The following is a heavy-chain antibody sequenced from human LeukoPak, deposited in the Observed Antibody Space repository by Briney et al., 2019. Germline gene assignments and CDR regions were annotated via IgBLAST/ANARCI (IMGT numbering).Heavy chain of an antibody. J-gene: IGHJ4*02. D-gene: IGHD4-23*01. CDR1: GFTASSNY. CDR3: AAVTPPDY. V-gene: IGHV3-23*01. CDR2: ITGSGDST. Sequence: GGSLRLSCAASGFTASSNYMNGVRQAPGKGLEWVSAITGSGDSTYYADSVRGRFTISRDNSKNTLFLQMNTLRAEDTAVYYCAAVTPPDYWGQGTLVTVSS.